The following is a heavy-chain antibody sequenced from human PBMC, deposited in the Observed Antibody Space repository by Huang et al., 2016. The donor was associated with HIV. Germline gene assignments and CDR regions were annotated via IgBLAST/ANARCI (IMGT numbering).Heavy chain of an antibody. CDR1: GGAFRGSS. V-gene: IGHV4-34*02. D-gene: IGHD3-10*01. CDR3: ARGFNYYASDNLGVYYFDS. J-gene: IGHJ4*02. CDR2: INHNRKI. Sequence: QVQLKQWGAGLLKPSETLSLTCAVYGGAFRGSSWTWIRQFPEKGLEWIGDINHNRKIIYNPSLSSLVTISTDTSKNHFALPLTSVTAADTALYYCARGFNYYASDNLGVYYFDSWGLGTLVTV.